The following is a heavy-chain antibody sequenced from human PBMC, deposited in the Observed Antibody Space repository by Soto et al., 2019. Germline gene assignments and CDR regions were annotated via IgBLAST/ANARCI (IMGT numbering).Heavy chain of an antibody. CDR2: ISGSGGST. V-gene: IGHV3-23*01. D-gene: IGHD1-1*01. Sequence: LSLTCAASGFTFSSYAMSWVRQAPGKGLEWVSAISGSGGSTYYADSVKGRFTISRDNSKNTLYLQMNSLRAEDTAVYYCAKSGRRWRGYYYYYGMDVWGQGTTVTVSS. CDR3: AKSGRRWRGYYYYYGMDV. CDR1: GFTFSSYA. J-gene: IGHJ6*02.